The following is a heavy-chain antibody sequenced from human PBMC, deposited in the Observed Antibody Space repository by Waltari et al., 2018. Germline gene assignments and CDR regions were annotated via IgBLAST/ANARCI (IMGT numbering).Heavy chain of an antibody. V-gene: IGHV3-49*04. J-gene: IGHJ5*02. Sequence: ELQLVESGGGLVQQGRSLRLSCTASASTIGHSAWSWVRQSPGKGLEWVGFIRSKTYGGTTEYAASVEGRFTISRDDSKSIAYLQLNSLKTEDTAVYYCTRDRKDHIGFDPWGQGTLVTVSS. D-gene: IGHD2-15*01. CDR3: TRDRKDHIGFDP. CDR1: ASTIGHSA. CDR2: IRSKTYGGTT.